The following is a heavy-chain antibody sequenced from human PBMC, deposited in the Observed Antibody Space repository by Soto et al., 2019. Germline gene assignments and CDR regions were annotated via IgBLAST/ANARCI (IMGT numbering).Heavy chain of an antibody. V-gene: IGHV3-23*01. CDR1: GFTFSSYA. CDR3: ASQGYCSGGRCYSNY. Sequence: GGSLRLSCAASGFTFSSYAMSWVRQAPGKGLEWVSAISAGGGSTYYADSVKGRFTISRDNSKNTLYLQMNSLRVEDTAVYYCASQGYCSGGRCYSNYWGQGALVTVSS. CDR2: ISAGGGST. D-gene: IGHD2-15*01. J-gene: IGHJ4*02.